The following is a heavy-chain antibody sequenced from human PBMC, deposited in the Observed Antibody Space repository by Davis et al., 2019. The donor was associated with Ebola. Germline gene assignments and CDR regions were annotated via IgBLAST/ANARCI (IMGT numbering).Heavy chain of an antibody. V-gene: IGHV4-30-4*07. Sequence: SETLSLTCAVSGGSISSGGYSWSWIRQPPGKGLEWIGYIYYSGNTYYSPSLRSRVTISVDTSKNLFSLKVTSVTAADTAVYYCARGDSYYDPTGYYAGPEAPDHWGQGTLVSVSS. CDR3: ARGDSYYDPTGYYAGPEAPDH. CDR1: GGSISSGGYS. CDR2: IYYSGNT. D-gene: IGHD3-22*01. J-gene: IGHJ4*02.